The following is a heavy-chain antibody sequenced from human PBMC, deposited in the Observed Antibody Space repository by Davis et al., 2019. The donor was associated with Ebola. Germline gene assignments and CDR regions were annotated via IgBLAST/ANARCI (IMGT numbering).Heavy chain of an antibody. CDR3: AGGSRELIDY. CDR2: IYYSGST. D-gene: IGHD1-26*01. Sequence: SETLSLTCTVSGGSTSRYYWRWIRQPPGQGLEWIGYIYYSGSTNYNPSLKSRVTISVDTSKNQFSLKLSSVTAADTAVYYCAGGSRELIDYWGQGTLVTVSS. V-gene: IGHV4-59*08. J-gene: IGHJ4*02. CDR1: GGSTSRYY.